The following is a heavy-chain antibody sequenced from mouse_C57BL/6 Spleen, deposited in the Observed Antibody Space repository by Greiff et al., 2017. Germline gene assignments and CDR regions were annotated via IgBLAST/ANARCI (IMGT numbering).Heavy chain of an antibody. J-gene: IGHJ2*01. Sequence: VQLQQSGPELVKPGASVKMSCKASGYTFTDYNMHWVKQSHGKSLEWIGYINPNNGGTSYNQKFKGKATLTVNKSSSTAYMELRSLTSEDSAVYYCARWELDYYYFDYWGQGTTLTVSS. CDR1: GYTFTDYN. V-gene: IGHV1-22*01. CDR3: ARWELDYYYFDY. CDR2: INPNNGGT. D-gene: IGHD2-13*01.